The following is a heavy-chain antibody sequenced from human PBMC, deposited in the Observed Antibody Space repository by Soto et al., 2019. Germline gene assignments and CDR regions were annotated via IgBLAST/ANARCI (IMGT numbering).Heavy chain of an antibody. V-gene: IGHV1-69*05. D-gene: IGHD4-17*01. CDR1: GGTFSRHA. CDR3: AGARPNDDGHRDAFDI. Sequence: QVQLVQYGTEVKKPGSSVKVSCKASGGTFSRHAVNWVRQAPGQGLEWMGAILPIVDATNDAQNFQDRVTITSGETTGRVGMELCSLMSEDTAVYFCAGARPNDDGHRDAFDIWCQRTLV. CDR2: ILPIVDAT. J-gene: IGHJ5*01.